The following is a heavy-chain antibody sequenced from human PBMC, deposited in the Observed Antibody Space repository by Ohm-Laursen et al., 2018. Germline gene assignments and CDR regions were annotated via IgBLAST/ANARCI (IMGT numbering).Heavy chain of an antibody. CDR3: AKTRSPKLLWFDY. D-gene: IGHD3-10*01. CDR1: GFTFSSYG. Sequence: SLRLSCTASGFTFSSYGMHWVRQAPGKGLEWVAVISYDGSNKYYADSVKGRFTISRDNSKNTLYLQMNSLRAEDTAVYYCAKTRSPKLLWFDYWGQGTLVTVSS. J-gene: IGHJ4*02. V-gene: IGHV3-30*18. CDR2: ISYDGSNK.